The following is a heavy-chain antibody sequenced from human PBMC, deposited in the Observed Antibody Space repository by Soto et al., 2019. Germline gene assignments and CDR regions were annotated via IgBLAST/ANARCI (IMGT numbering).Heavy chain of an antibody. CDR3: ARGPYYYDSSGYYYFGY. Sequence: QVQLVQSGAEVKKPGASVKVSCKASGYTFTSYGISWVRQAPGQGLEWMGWISAYNGNTNYAQKLQGRVTMTTDTYPSTAYMELRSLRSDDTAVYYCARGPYYYDSSGYYYFGYWGQGTLVTVSS. CDR2: ISAYNGNT. V-gene: IGHV1-18*01. J-gene: IGHJ4*02. CDR1: GYTFTSYG. D-gene: IGHD3-22*01.